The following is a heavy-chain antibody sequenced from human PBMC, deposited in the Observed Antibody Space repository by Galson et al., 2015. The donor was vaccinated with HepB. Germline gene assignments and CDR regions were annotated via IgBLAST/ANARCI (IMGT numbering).Heavy chain of an antibody. V-gene: IGHV3-30-3*01. D-gene: IGHD2-15*01. CDR3: ARDTRWYYYYGMDV. CDR2: ISYDGSNK. J-gene: IGHJ6*02. Sequence: LRLSCAASGFTFSSYAMHWVRQAPGKGLEWVAVISYDGSNKHYADSVKGRFTISRDNSKNTLYLQMNSLRAEDTAVYYCARDTRWYYYYGMDVWGQGTTVTVSS. CDR1: GFTFSSYA.